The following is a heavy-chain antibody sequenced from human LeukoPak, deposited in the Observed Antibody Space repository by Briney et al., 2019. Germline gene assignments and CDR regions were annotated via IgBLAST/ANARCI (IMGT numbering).Heavy chain of an antibody. CDR1: GGSISSTSYY. J-gene: IGHJ2*01. V-gene: IGHV4-39*07. CDR3: ARGRLFTMVRGVIGFDL. D-gene: IGHD3-10*01. CDR2: INHSGST. Sequence: SETLSLTCTVSGGSISSTSYYWGWIRQPPGKGLEWIGEINHSGSTNYNPSLKSRVTISVDTSKNQFSLKLSSVTAADTAVYYCARGRLFTMVRGVIGFDLWGRGTLVTVSS.